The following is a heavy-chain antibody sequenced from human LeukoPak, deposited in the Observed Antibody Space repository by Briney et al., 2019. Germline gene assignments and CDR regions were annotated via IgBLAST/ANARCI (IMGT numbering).Heavy chain of an antibody. CDR1: GFTLSSYW. D-gene: IGHD3-10*01. CDR2: IKEDGSEK. Sequence: GGSLRLSCAASGFTLSSYWMSWVRQAPGKGLEWVANIKEDGSEKYYVDSVKGRYTISRDNAKNSLYLHMNSLTAEDTAMYYCARDWVAGVPFDAFDIWGQGTMVSVSS. J-gene: IGHJ3*02. V-gene: IGHV3-7*03. CDR3: ARDWVAGVPFDAFDI.